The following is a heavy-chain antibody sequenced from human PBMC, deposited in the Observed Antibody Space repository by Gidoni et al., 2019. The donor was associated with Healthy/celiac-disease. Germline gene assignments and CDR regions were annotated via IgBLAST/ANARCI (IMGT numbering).Heavy chain of an antibody. CDR2: IYYSGST. CDR1: GGSISSSSYY. J-gene: IGHJ4*02. CDR3: ARSGVLGYFDY. Sequence: QLQLQESGPGLVKPSETLSPTCTVPGGSISSSSYYWGWIRQPPGKGLEWIGSIYYSGSTYYNPSLKSRVTISVDTSKNQFSLKLSSVTAADTAVYYCARSGVLGYFDYWGQGTLVTVSS. D-gene: IGHD6-13*01. V-gene: IGHV4-39*01.